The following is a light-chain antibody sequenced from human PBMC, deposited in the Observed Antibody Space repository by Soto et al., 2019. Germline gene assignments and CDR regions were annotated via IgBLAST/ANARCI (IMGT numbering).Light chain of an antibody. V-gene: IGKV1-5*01. CDR3: QQYNTYGLT. CDR2: DAS. J-gene: IGKJ4*02. Sequence: DIQMTQSPSTLSASVGDRVVIACRASQNINKWLAWYQQRPGKAPKLLIFDASTLESGVPSKFSGSGSDTEFTFTISSLQPDDSATYYCQQYNTYGLTFGGGTKVDI. CDR1: QNINKW.